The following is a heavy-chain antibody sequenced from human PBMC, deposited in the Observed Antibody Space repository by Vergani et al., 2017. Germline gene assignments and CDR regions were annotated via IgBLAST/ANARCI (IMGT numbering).Heavy chain of an antibody. CDR3: ARIEQWGSSGYPFDY. CDR2: INPNSGGT. V-gene: IGHV1-2*06. Sequence: QVHLVQSGAEVKKPGASVKVSCKASGYSFTSYGVSWVRQAPGQGLEWMGRINPNSGGTNYAQKFQGRVTMTRDTSISTAYMELSRLRSDDTAVYYCARIEQWGSSGYPFDYWGQGTLVTVSS. CDR1: GYSFTSYG. J-gene: IGHJ4*02. D-gene: IGHD3-3*01.